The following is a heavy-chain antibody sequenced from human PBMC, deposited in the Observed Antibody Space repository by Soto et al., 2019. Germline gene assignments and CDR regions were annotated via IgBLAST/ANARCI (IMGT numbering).Heavy chain of an antibody. J-gene: IGHJ4*02. V-gene: IGHV4-4*02. CDR2: IYHTGNT. CDR1: GGSISSTNW. CDR3: ARRGYSGYLYYFDY. D-gene: IGHD5-12*01. Sequence: PSETLSLTCYVSGGSISSTNWWTWVRQPPGKGLEWIGEIYHTGNTNYNPSVRSRVTISVDKSNNEFSLNLRAVTAADTAVYYCARRGYSGYLYYFDYWGQGTLVTVSS.